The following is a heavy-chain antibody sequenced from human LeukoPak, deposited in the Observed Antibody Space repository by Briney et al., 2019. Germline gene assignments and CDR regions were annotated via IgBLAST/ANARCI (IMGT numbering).Heavy chain of an antibody. D-gene: IGHD2-2*01. J-gene: IGHJ4*02. CDR3: AKLIVVVPAAMALVDY. CDR2: MSGSGGST. CDR1: GFTFSSYA. Sequence: GGSLRISCAASGFTFSSYAMSWVRQAPGKGLEWVSAMSGSGGSTYYADSVKGRFTISRDNSKNTLYLQMDSLRAEDTAVYYCAKLIVVVPAAMALVDYWGQGTLVTVSS. V-gene: IGHV3-23*01.